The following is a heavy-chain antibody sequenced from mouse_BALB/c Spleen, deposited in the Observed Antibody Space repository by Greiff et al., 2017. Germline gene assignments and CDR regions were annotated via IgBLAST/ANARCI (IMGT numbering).Heavy chain of an antibody. CDR3: ARSGSPYAMDY. CDR2: ISSGSSTI. J-gene: IGHJ4*01. CDR1: GFTFSSFG. D-gene: IGHD1-1*01. V-gene: IGHV5-17*02. Sequence: EVNVVESGGGLVQPGGSRKLSCAASGFTFSSFGMHWVRQAPEKGLEWVAYISSGSSTIYYADTVKGRFTISRDNPKNTLFLQMTSLRSEDTAMYYCARSGSPYAMDYWGQGTSVTVSS.